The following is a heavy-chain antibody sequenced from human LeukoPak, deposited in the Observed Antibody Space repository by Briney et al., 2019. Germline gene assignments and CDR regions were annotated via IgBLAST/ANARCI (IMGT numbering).Heavy chain of an antibody. J-gene: IGHJ4*02. CDR3: AKDHGLDY. D-gene: IGHD4-17*01. CDR2: ISGSGGST. V-gene: IGHV3-23*01. Sequence: GRSLRLSCAASGITFSSYWMSWVRQAPGKGLEWVSAISGSGGSTYYADSVKGRFTISRDNSKNTLYLQMNSLRAEDTAVYYSAKDHGLDYWGQGTLVTVSS. CDR1: GITFSSYW.